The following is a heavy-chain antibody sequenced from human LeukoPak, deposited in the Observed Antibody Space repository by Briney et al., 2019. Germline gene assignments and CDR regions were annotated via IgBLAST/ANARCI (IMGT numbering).Heavy chain of an antibody. CDR3: AREAPYCSGGSCYIPATTVTTNYFDY. D-gene: IGHD2-15*01. Sequence: GGSLRLSCAASGFTSSSYAMHWVRQAPGKGLEWVAVISYDGSNKYYADSVKGRFTISRDNSKNTLYLQMNSLRAEDTAVYYCAREAPYCSGGSCYIPATTVTTNYFDYWGQGTLVTVSS. J-gene: IGHJ4*02. CDR1: GFTSSSYA. V-gene: IGHV3-30-3*01. CDR2: ISYDGSNK.